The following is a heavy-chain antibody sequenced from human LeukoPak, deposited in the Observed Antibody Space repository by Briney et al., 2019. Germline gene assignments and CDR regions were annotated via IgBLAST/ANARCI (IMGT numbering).Heavy chain of an antibody. CDR2: MNPNSGNT. CDR3: ARGHKVGELRYFDWLLPGPYYFDY. D-gene: IGHD3-9*01. J-gene: IGHJ4*02. V-gene: IGHV1-8*01. Sequence: GASVKVSCKASGYTFTSYDINWVRQATGQGLEWMGWMNPNSGNTGYAQKFQGRVTMTRNTSISTAYMELSSLRSEDTAVYYCARGHKVGELRYFDWLLPGPYYFDYWGQGTLVTVSS. CDR1: GYTFTSYD.